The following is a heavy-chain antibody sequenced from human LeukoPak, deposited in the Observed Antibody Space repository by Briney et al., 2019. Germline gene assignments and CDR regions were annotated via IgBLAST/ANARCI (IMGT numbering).Heavy chain of an antibody. Sequence: PGGSLRLSCAASGFTFSSYWMHWVRQAPGKGLVWVSRINSDGSRTSYADSVKGRFTISRDNAKNTLYLQMNSLRAEDTAVYYCARVAPYSSSFMDVWGKGTTVTVSS. J-gene: IGHJ6*04. CDR2: INSDGSRT. V-gene: IGHV3-74*01. CDR3: ARVAPYSSSFMDV. CDR1: GFTFSSYW. D-gene: IGHD6-13*01.